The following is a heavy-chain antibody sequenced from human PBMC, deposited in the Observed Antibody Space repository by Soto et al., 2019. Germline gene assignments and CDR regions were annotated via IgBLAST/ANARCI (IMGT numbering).Heavy chain of an antibody. V-gene: IGHV5-51*01. CDR2: IFPGDSDT. D-gene: IGHD3-16*01. CDR1: GYAFTDSW. J-gene: IGHJ4*02. CDR3: ARHPYQWSDNTFYYYRFDF. Sequence: PGESLKISCNASGYAFTDSWIGWVRQTPGKGLEWMGIIFPGDSDTRYNPSFEGQVTISVDNSVSTAYLRWKSLKASDTATYFCARHPYQWSDNTFYYYRFDFWGPGTLVTVYS.